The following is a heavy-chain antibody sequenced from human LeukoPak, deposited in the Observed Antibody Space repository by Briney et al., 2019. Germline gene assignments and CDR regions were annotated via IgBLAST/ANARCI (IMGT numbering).Heavy chain of an antibody. V-gene: IGHV3-48*01. CDR1: GFTFSSYS. CDR3: ARTMFDFWSARYPLAFNY. D-gene: IGHD3-3*01. Sequence: GGSLRLSCVASGFTFSSYSMNWVRQAPGKGLEWVSYISGSSGTIYYADSVKGRFTISRDNAKNSLYLQMNSLRAEDTAVYYCARTMFDFWSARYPLAFNYWGQGTPVTVSS. CDR2: ISGSSGTI. J-gene: IGHJ4*02.